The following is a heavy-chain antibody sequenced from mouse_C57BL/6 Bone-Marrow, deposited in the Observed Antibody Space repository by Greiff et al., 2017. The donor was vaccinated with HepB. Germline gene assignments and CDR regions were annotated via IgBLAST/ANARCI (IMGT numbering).Heavy chain of an antibody. CDR1: GYTFTNYW. D-gene: IGHD1-1*01. V-gene: IGHV1-63*01. CDR3: ARDGGSSPFAY. CDR2: IYPGGGYT. Sequence: QVQLQQSGAELVRPGPSVKMSCKASGYTFTNYWIGWAKQRPGHGLEWIGDIYPGGGYTNYNEKFKGKATLTADKSSSTAYMQFSSLTSEDSAIYYCARDGGSSPFAYWGQGTLVTVSA. J-gene: IGHJ3*01.